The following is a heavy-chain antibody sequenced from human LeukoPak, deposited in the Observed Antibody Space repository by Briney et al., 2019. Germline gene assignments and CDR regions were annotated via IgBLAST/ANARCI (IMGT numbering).Heavy chain of an antibody. V-gene: IGHV3-7*01. Sequence: GGSLRLSCAASGFPLSTYWMSWVRQAPGKGPEWVANIKHDGTATYYGDSVKGRFTISRDNAKNSLYLQMSSLRGEDTAMFYCAREIVGAHTEFDFWGQGTLVSVSS. D-gene: IGHD1-26*01. CDR1: GFPLSTYW. CDR3: AREIVGAHTEFDF. CDR2: IKHDGTAT. J-gene: IGHJ4*02.